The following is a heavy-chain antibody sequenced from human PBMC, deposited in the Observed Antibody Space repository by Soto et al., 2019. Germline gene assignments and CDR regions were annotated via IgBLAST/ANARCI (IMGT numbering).Heavy chain of an antibody. CDR1: GYTFTGYY. D-gene: IGHD1-26*01. J-gene: IGHJ3*02. Sequence: RASVKVSCKASGYTFTGYYMHWVRQAPGQGLEWMGWINPNSGGTNYAQKFQGRVTMTRDTSISTAYMELSRLRSDDTAVYYRALPEGELLQDAFDIWGQGTMVTVSS. CDR2: INPNSGGT. CDR3: ALPEGELLQDAFDI. V-gene: IGHV1-2*02.